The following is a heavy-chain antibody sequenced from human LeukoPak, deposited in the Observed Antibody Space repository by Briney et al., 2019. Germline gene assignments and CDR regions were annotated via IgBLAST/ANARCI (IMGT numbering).Heavy chain of an antibody. Sequence: WASVKVSCKASGYTFTSYGISWVRQAPGQGLEWMGWISAYNGNTNYAQKLQGRVTMTTDTSTSTAYMELRSLRSDDTAVYYCARDGGGQYYYDSSGTGGWGQGTLVTVSS. CDR2: ISAYNGNT. J-gene: IGHJ4*02. D-gene: IGHD3-22*01. CDR3: ARDGGGQYYYDSSGTGG. CDR1: GYTFTSYG. V-gene: IGHV1-18*01.